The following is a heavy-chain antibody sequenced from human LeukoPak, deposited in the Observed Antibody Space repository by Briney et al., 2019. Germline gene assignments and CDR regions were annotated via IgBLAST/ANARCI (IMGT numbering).Heavy chain of an antibody. CDR2: INHSGST. D-gene: IGHD3-10*01. Sequence: SETLSLTCIVSGGSIGTYYWSWIRQPPGKGLEWIGEINHSGSTNYNPSLKSRVTISVDTSKNQFSLKLSSVTAADTAVYYCARGGKITMVRGVLRFDPWGQGTLVTVSS. CDR1: GGSIGTYY. CDR3: ARGGKITMVRGVLRFDP. V-gene: IGHV4-34*01. J-gene: IGHJ5*02.